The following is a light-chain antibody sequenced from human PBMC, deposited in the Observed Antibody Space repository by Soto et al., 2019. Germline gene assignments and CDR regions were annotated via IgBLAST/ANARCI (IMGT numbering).Light chain of an antibody. CDR1: SSNIGAGYD. V-gene: IGLV1-40*01. CDR3: QSYDSSLSGSYV. Sequence: QSALTQPPSVSGAPGQRVTISCTGSSSNIGAGYDVHWYQQLPGTAPKLLIYGNSNRPSGVPDRFSGSKSGTSASLAITVLQAEDEADYYCQSYDSSLSGSYVFGTGNKDTDL. J-gene: IGLJ1*01. CDR2: GNS.